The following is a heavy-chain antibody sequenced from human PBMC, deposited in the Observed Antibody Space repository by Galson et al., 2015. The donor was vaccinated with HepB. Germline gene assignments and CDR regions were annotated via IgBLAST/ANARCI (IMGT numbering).Heavy chain of an antibody. V-gene: IGHV3-23*01. D-gene: IGHD5-24*01. CDR3: AKDRVRDGRWSYDY. J-gene: IGHJ4*02. CDR1: GFTFSDHY. CDR2: IFHDGGNT. Sequence: SLRLSCAVSGFTFSDHYMDWFRQAPGTGLEWVSAIFHDGGNTFYADSVKGRFTIYRDNAKNTLFLQMNGLRAEDTAIYYCAKDRVRDGRWSYDYWGQGTLVTVSS.